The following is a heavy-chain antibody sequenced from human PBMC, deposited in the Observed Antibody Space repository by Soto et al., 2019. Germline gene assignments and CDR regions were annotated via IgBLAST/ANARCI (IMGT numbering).Heavy chain of an antibody. J-gene: IGHJ4*02. CDR3: AKDDYDILTGYSPFYYFDY. Sequence: PGGSLRLSCAASGFTFSSYAMSWVRQAPGKGLEWVSAISGSGGSTYYADSVKGRFTISRDNSKNTLYLQMNSLRAEDTAVYYCAKDDYDILTGYSPFYYFDYWGQGTLVTVS. D-gene: IGHD3-9*01. V-gene: IGHV3-23*01. CDR1: GFTFSSYA. CDR2: ISGSGGST.